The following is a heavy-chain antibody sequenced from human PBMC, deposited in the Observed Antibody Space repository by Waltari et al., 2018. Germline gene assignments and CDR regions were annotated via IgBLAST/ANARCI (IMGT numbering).Heavy chain of an antibody. Sequence: AQLVQSGAAVTKHGASVKVSCKTSGFTFAGHSVHWVLQAPGLGLEWVGMINPNTGGTSYAEKLQGRVTVTSDMSTSSVHRELRSLRSDDTAVYYCTAYSTSSSSLTIFDPWGQGALVSVSS. D-gene: IGHD6-6*01. CDR2: INPNTGGT. CDR1: GFTFAGHS. J-gene: IGHJ5*02. V-gene: IGHV1-46*04. CDR3: TAYSTSSSSLTIFDP.